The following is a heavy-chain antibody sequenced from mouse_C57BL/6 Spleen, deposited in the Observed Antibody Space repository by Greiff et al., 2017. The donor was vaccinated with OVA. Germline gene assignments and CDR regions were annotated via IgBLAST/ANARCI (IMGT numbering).Heavy chain of an antibody. Sequence: EVKLVESGAGLVKPGGSLKLSCAASGFTFSSYAMSWVRQTPEKRLEWVAYISSGGDYIYYADTVKGRFTISRDNARNTLYLQMSSRNSEDTAMYYCTREYSNDAMDDWGQGTSVTVSS. J-gene: IGHJ4*01. CDR3: TREYSNDAMDD. V-gene: IGHV5-9-1*02. D-gene: IGHD2-5*01. CDR2: ISSGGDYI. CDR1: GFTFSSYA.